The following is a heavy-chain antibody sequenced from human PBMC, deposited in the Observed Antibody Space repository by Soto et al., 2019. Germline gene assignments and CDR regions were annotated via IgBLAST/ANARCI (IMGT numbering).Heavy chain of an antibody. CDR2: IYHSGST. V-gene: IGHV4-30-2*01. CDR1: GGSISSGGYS. CDR3: ARALRPSFIVGATEANWFDP. J-gene: IGHJ5*02. Sequence: QLQLQESGSGLVKPSQTLSLTCAVSGGSISSGGYSWSWIRQPPGKGLEWIGYIYHSGSTYYNPSLKSRVTISVDRSKNQFSLKLSSVTAADTAVYYCARALRPSFIVGATEANWFDPWGQGTLVTVSS. D-gene: IGHD1-26*01.